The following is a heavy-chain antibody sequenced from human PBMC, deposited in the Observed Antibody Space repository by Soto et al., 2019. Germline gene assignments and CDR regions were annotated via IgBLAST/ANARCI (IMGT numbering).Heavy chain of an antibody. Sequence: SETLSLTCTVSGGSISSSSYYWGWIRQPPGKGLEWIGSIYYSGSTYYNPSLKSRVTISVDTSKNQFSLKLSSVTAADTAVYYCARHVYDNWYYGAYYYYFMYVWGKGTTVTVSS. D-gene: IGHD1-7*01. CDR1: GGSISSSSYY. V-gene: IGHV4-39*01. CDR3: ARHVYDNWYYGAYYYYFMYV. CDR2: IYYSGST. J-gene: IGHJ6*03.